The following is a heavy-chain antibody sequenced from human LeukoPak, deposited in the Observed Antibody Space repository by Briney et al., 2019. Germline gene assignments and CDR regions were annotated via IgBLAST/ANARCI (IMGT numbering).Heavy chain of an antibody. CDR3: ARRGGSPFYDY. CDR1: GYYFTDYW. V-gene: IGHV5-51*01. D-gene: IGHD2/OR15-2a*01. CDR2: IRADTQI. J-gene: IGHJ4*02. Sequence: GESLQISCKTSGYYFTDYWIVWVSHKPGKGLEWMGIIRADTQITYSPSFPGQVPFPAARSKDTAYLRWRIMKASDTAMYCCARRGGSPFYDYWGQGTLVTVSS.